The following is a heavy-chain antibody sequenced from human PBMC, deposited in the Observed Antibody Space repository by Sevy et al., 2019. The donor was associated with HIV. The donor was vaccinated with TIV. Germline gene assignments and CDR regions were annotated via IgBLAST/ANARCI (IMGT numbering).Heavy chain of an antibody. D-gene: IGHD3-10*01. CDR3: ARGLNYYVSGSFDY. CDR2: IFYNGNT. V-gene: IGHV4-61*01. J-gene: IGHJ4*02. Sequence: SETLSLTCSVSGVSITSGNSYWSWIRQPPGKGLEWIGYIFYNGNTNYNPTLESRVTMSVDTSNSQFSLSLRSVTAADTAVYCCARGLNYYVSGSFDYWGQGTLVTVSS. CDR1: GVSITSGNSY.